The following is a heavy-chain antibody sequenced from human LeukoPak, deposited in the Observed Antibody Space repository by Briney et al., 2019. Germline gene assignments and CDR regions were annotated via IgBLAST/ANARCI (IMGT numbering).Heavy chain of an antibody. Sequence: SETLSLTCTISGGSISSSSYYWAWIRQYPAKGLEWLGSIYYSGSTYYNASLKSRLFISVDTSNNQFSLRLSFVTAADTAVYYCARRRYYDATGYLDWGQGTLITVSS. V-gene: IGHV4-39*01. CDR1: GGSISSSSYY. CDR3: ARRRYYDATGYLD. J-gene: IGHJ1*01. D-gene: IGHD3-22*01. CDR2: IYYSGST.